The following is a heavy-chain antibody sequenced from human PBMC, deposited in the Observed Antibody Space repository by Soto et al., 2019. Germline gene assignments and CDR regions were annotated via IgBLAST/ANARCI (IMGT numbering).Heavy chain of an antibody. CDR3: ARAVTTYYYYYYYMDV. CDR1: GYTFTSYD. Sequence: GSVKVSCKASGYTFTSYDINWVRQATGQGLEWMGWMNPNSGNTGYAQKFQGRVTMTRNTSISTAYMELSSLRSEDTAVYYCARAVTTYYYYYYYMDVWGKGTTVTVSS. V-gene: IGHV1-8*01. CDR2: MNPNSGNT. J-gene: IGHJ6*03. D-gene: IGHD4-4*01.